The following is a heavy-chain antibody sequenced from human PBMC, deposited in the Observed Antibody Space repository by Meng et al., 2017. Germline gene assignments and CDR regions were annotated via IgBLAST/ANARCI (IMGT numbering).Heavy chain of an antibody. Sequence: GESLKISCAASGFTFSSYAMHWVRQAPGKGLEWVAVTSYDGSNKYYADSVKGRFTISRDNSKNTLYLQMNSLRAEDTAVYYCAREHIVVVTARSRNYFDYWGQGTLVTVSS. J-gene: IGHJ4*02. CDR3: AREHIVVVTARSRNYFDY. D-gene: IGHD2-21*02. CDR1: GFTFSSYA. V-gene: IGHV3-30*01. CDR2: TSYDGSNK.